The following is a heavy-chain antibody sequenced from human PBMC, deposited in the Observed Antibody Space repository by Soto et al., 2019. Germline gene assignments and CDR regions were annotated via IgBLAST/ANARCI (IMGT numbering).Heavy chain of an antibody. Sequence: PSETLSLTCAVYGGSFSGYYWSWIRQPPGKGLEWIGEINHSGSTNYNPSLKSRVTISVDTSKNQFSLKLSSVTAADTAVYYCANYYDSSGPLDAFDIWGQGTMVTVSS. J-gene: IGHJ3*02. V-gene: IGHV4-34*01. CDR2: INHSGST. CDR3: ANYYDSSGPLDAFDI. CDR1: GGSFSGYY. D-gene: IGHD3-22*01.